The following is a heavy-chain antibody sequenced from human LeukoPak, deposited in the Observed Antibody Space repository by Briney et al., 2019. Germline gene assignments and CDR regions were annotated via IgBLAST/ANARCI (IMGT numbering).Heavy chain of an antibody. CDR1: GFTFTSSA. Sequence: ASVKVSCKASGFTFTSSAVQWVRQARGQRLEWIGWIVVGSPNTNYAQKFQERVTITSDMSTSTAYMELSSLRSEDTAVYYCAASPKLIGVVPAAWGWGQGTLVTVSS. J-gene: IGHJ4*02. CDR2: IVVGSPNT. CDR3: AASPKLIGVVPAAWG. V-gene: IGHV1-58*01. D-gene: IGHD3-3*01.